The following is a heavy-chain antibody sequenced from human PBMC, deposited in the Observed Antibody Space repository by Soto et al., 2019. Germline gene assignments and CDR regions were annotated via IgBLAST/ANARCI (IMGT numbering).Heavy chain of an antibody. J-gene: IGHJ3*02. CDR3: ARGYCSGASCYVFDAFDI. Sequence: GGSLRLSCAASGFTFSSYDMHWVRQATGKGLEWVSAIGTAGDTYYPGSVKGRFTISRENAKNSLYLQMNSLRAGDTAVYYCARGYCSGASCYVFDAFDIWGQGTMVTVSS. CDR2: IGTAGDT. CDR1: GFTFSSYD. V-gene: IGHV3-13*01. D-gene: IGHD2-15*01.